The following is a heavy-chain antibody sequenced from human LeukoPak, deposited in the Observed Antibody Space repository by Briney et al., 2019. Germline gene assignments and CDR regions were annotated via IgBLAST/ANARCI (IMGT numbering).Heavy chain of an antibody. CDR3: ARLSTADNWFDP. D-gene: IGHD4-17*01. Sequence: SETLSLTCTVSGDSISSGIYCWSWIRQYPGKGLEWIGYIYYSGSTFYNPSLKSRFTISVDTSNNQFSLKLSSVTAADTAVYYCARLSTADNWFDPWGQGTLVTVSS. V-gene: IGHV4-31*03. CDR2: IYYSGST. CDR1: GDSISSGIYC. J-gene: IGHJ5*02.